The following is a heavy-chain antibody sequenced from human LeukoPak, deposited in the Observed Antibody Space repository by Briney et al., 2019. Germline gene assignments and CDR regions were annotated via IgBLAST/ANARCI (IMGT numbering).Heavy chain of an antibody. D-gene: IGHD6-13*01. J-gene: IGHJ3*02. CDR3: ARGSSSLGYAFDI. Sequence: GGSLRLSCAASGFTFSSYWMSWVRQAPGKGLEWVAVISYDGSNKYYADSVKGRFTISRDNSKNTLYLQMNSLRAEDTAVYYCARGSSSLGYAFDIWGQGTMVTVSS. CDR1: GFTFSSYW. V-gene: IGHV3-30*03. CDR2: ISYDGSNK.